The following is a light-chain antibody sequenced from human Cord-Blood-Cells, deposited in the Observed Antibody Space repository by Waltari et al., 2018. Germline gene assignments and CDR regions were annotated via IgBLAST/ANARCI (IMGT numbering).Light chain of an antibody. CDR3: QQYDNLPLT. V-gene: IGKV1-33*01. Sequence: IQMTQSPSSLSASVADRVTITCQASQDISNYLNWYQHKPGKAPTLLIYDSSNLETGVPARFSGSGSGTDFTFTISSLQPEDIATYYCQQYDNLPLTFGGGTKVEIK. CDR1: QDISNY. CDR2: DSS. J-gene: IGKJ4*01.